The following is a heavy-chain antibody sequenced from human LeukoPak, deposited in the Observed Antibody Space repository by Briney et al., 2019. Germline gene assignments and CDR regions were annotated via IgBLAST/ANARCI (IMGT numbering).Heavy chain of an antibody. V-gene: IGHV4-39*07. D-gene: IGHD3-10*01. J-gene: IGHJ4*02. CDR3: ARVEDNLLWFGEPLRIFDY. Sequence: SETLSLTCTVSGGSISSSSYYWGWIRQPPGKGLEWIGSIYYSGSTYYNPSLKSRVTISVDTSKNQFSLKLSSVTAADTAVYYCARVEDNLLWFGEPLRIFDYWGQGTLVTVSS. CDR1: GGSISSSSYY. CDR2: IYYSGST.